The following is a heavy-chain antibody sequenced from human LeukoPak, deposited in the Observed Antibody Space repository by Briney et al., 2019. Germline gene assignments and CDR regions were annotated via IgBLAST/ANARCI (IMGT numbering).Heavy chain of an antibody. CDR3: ARDGWGSNYFPYYYYYGMDV. CDR2: ISSSSSYI. J-gene: IGHJ6*04. Sequence: GGSLRLSCAASGFTFSSYSMNWVRQAPGKGLEWVSSISSSSSYIYYADSVKGRFTISRDNAKNSLYLQMNSLRAEDTAVYYCARDGWGSNYFPYYYYYGMDVWGKGTTSPSPQ. D-gene: IGHD3-10*01. CDR1: GFTFSSYS. V-gene: IGHV3-21*01.